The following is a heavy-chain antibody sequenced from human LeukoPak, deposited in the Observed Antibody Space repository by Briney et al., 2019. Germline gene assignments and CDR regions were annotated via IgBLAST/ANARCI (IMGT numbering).Heavy chain of an antibody. J-gene: IGHJ4*02. CDR2: IYDSGST. V-gene: IGHV4-39*01. D-gene: IGHD5-12*01. CDR3: ARQRGGYDPLDY. CDR1: GGSISGSTYY. Sequence: PSETLSLTCTVSGGSISGSTYYWGWIRQPPGKGLEWIGSIYDSGSTSYNPSLKSRTTMSVDTSKNQFSLIVTSVTAADTAVYYCARQRGGYDPLDYWGQGTLVTVSS.